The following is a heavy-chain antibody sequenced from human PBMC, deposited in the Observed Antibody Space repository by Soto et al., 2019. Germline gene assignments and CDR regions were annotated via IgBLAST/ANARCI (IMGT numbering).Heavy chain of an antibody. J-gene: IGHJ4*02. CDR1: GGTFNKYA. V-gene: IGHV1-69*13. Sequence: GXSVKVSCKASGGTFNKYAIDWVRQAPGQGLEWMGGITPLFGTPNYAQRFQGRVTISADEVTSTAYMELRSLRSDDTGVYYCARHFDYDTRGYYSAYWGQGPLVTVFS. CDR3: ARHFDYDTRGYYSAY. D-gene: IGHD3-16*01. CDR2: ITPLFGTP.